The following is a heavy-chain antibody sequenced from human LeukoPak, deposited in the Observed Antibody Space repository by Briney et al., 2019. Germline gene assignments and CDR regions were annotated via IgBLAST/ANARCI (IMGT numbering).Heavy chain of an antibody. CDR2: ISGSSIYI. Sequence: GGSLRLSCAASGFTFSTYSMNWVRQAPGKGLGWVSSISGSSIYIYYADSVEGRFTISRDNAKNSLYLQTNSLRAEDTAVYYCARDPPYYDSSGYYYDYWGQGTLVTVSS. V-gene: IGHV3-21*01. CDR3: ARDPPYYDSSGYYYDY. CDR1: GFTFSTYS. D-gene: IGHD3-22*01. J-gene: IGHJ4*02.